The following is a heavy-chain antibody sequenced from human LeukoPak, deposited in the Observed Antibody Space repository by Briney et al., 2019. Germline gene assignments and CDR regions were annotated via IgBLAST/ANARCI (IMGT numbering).Heavy chain of an antibody. D-gene: IGHD3-22*01. Sequence: GGSLRLSCAASGFTFSNYEMNWVRQAPGKGLEWISYISRRGDTIYYADSVKGRFTISRDNAKNSLYLQMNSLRDEDTAVYYCARVDYYDSSGYYYVGVSDAFDIWGQGTMVTVSS. CDR3: ARVDYYDSSGYYYVGVSDAFDI. CDR2: ISRRGDTI. CDR1: GFTFSNYE. V-gene: IGHV3-48*03. J-gene: IGHJ3*02.